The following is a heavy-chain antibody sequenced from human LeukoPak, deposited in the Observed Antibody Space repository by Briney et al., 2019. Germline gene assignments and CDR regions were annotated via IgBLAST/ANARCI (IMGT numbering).Heavy chain of an antibody. D-gene: IGHD2-21*02. CDR2: IFHNGRV. V-gene: IGHV4-4*01. CDR1: GDSISSQNW. J-gene: IGHJ5*02. CDR3: STRGHLVVETAIFA. Sequence: PSETLSLTCAVSGDSISSQNWWTWVRQSPGKGLEWIGEIFHNGRVQYNPSLRSRLTMSVDTSKSQFSLRLTSVTAADTALYCCSTRGHLVVETAIFAWGQGILVTVSS.